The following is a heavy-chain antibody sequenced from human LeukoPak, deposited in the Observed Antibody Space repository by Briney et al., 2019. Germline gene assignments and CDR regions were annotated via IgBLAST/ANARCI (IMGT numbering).Heavy chain of an antibody. V-gene: IGHV4-59*01. CDR1: GGSISSYY. J-gene: IGHJ5*02. D-gene: IGHD3-16*02. CDR3: ARNIYDYVWGSYRYTYWFDP. CDR2: IYHSGST. Sequence: SETLSLTCTVSGGSISSYYWSWIRQPPGKGLEWIGYIYHSGSTNYNPSLKSRVTISVDTSKNQFSLKLSSVTAADTAVYYCARNIYDYVWGSYRYTYWFDPWGQGTLVTVSS.